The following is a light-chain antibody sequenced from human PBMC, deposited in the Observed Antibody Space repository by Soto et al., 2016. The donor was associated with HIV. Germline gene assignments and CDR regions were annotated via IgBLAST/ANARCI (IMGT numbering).Light chain of an antibody. CDR3: QVWDRRSDHVV. V-gene: IGLV3-21*03. CDR2: DDS. CDR1: NVGTQS. Sequence: SYELTQPPSVSVAPGKTARITCGGDNVGTQSVHWHQQRPGQAPVLVVFDDSDRPSGIPDRFSGSKFGNTATLTINRVDAGDEADYYCQVWDRRSDHVVFGGGTKLSVL. J-gene: IGLJ3*02.